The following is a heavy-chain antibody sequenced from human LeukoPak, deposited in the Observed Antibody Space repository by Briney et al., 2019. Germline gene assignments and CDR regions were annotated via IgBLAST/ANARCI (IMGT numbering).Heavy chain of an antibody. Sequence: GGSPRLSRAASGFSLSSHGMHRGPPGPGEGLEWVAVISYDGNNKYYADSAKGRFAISRDHSKNTLYLQMNSLRAEDTAVSYDSSGYLGVDYWGQGTLVTVSS. CDR1: GFSLSSHG. J-gene: IGHJ4*02. D-gene: IGHD3-22*01. V-gene: IGHV3-30*03. CDR3: SSGYLGVDY. CDR2: ISYDGNNK.